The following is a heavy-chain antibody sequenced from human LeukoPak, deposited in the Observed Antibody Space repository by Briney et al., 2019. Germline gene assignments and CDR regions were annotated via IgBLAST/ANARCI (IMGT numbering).Heavy chain of an antibody. Sequence: GESLKISCKGSGYIFTSYWIGWVRQLPGKGLEWMGIIYPGDSDTRYSPSFQGQVTISADKSISTAYLQWSSLKASDTAIYYCARPLGYSTSWYNHWGQGTLVIVSS. D-gene: IGHD5-12*01. CDR1: GYIFTSYW. CDR3: ARPLGYSTSWYNH. J-gene: IGHJ5*02. CDR2: IYPGDSDT. V-gene: IGHV5-51*01.